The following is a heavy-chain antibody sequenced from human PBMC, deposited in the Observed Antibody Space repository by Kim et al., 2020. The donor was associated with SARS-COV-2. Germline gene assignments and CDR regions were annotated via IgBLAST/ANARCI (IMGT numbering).Heavy chain of an antibody. D-gene: IGHD3-16*01. CDR1: GFTFSSYG. CDR3: AKLLHGGNYYYGMDV. J-gene: IGHJ6*02. CDR2: ISYDGSNK. Sequence: GGSLRLSCAASGFTFSSYGMHWVRQAPGKGLEWVAVISYDGSNKYYADSVKGRFTISRDNSKNTLYLQMNSLRAEDTAVYYCAKLLHGGNYYYGMDVWGQGTTVTVSS. V-gene: IGHV3-30*18.